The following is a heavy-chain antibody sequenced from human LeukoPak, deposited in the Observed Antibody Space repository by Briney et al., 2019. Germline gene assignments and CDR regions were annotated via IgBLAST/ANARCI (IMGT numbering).Heavy chain of an antibody. CDR2: ISGSGGST. Sequence: GGSLRLSCAASGFTFSSYAMSWVRQAPGKGLEWVSAISGSGGSTYYADSVKGRSTISRDNSYNTVSLQMNSLRDEDTGVYYCAKGLRTGVGPYMGYHYYMDVWGKGATVTVSS. D-gene: IGHD3-16*01. V-gene: IGHV3-23*01. CDR1: GFTFSSYA. J-gene: IGHJ6*03. CDR3: AKGLRTGVGPYMGYHYYMDV.